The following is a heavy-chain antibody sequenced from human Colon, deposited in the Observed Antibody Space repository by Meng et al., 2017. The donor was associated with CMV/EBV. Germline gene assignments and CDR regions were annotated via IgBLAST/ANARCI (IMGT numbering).Heavy chain of an antibody. CDR2: IKQDGSEK. D-gene: IGHD2-2*01. CDR1: GFTFSSYW. CDR3: AREMRLPAAKGRYGMDV. Sequence: GGSLRLSCAASGFTFSSYWMSWVRQAPGKGLEWVANIKQDGSEKYYVDSVKGRFTISRDNAKNSLYLQMNSLSAEDTAVHYCAREMRLPAAKGRYGMDVWGQGTTVTVSS. V-gene: IGHV3-7*01. J-gene: IGHJ6*02.